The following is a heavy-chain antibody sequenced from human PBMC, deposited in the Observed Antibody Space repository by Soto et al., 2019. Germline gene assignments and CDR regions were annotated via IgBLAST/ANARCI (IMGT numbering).Heavy chain of an antibody. Sequence: QVQLVQSGAEVKKPGSSVKVSCKTSGDIFSGYSISWVRQAPGQGLEWMGGSIPIFGTTNYAQRFHGRVTITAEKSTSTVYMELYSLKSEDTAVYYCARDLGSGYDPGDYWGQGTLVTVSS. CDR3: ARDLGSGYDPGDY. CDR1: GDIFSGYS. J-gene: IGHJ4*02. V-gene: IGHV1-69*14. D-gene: IGHD5-12*01. CDR2: SIPIFGTT.